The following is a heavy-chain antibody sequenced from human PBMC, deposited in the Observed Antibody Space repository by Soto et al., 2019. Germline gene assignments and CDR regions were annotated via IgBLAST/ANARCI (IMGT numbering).Heavy chain of an antibody. D-gene: IGHD2-2*01. J-gene: IGHJ6*03. CDR2: ISAYNGNT. V-gene: IGHV1-18*01. CDR1: GYTFTSYG. Sequence: ASVKVSCKASGYTFTSYGISWVRQAPGQGLEWMGWISAYNGNTNYAQKLQGRVTMTTDTSTSTAYMELRSLRSDDTAVYYCATRYVPAAIRGYYYYYMDVWGKGTTVTVSS. CDR3: ATRYVPAAIRGYYYYYMDV.